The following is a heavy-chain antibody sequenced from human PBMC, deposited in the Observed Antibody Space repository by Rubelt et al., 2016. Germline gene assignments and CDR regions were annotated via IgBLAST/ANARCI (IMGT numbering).Heavy chain of an antibody. CDR2: ISAYNGNT. J-gene: IGHJ1*01. D-gene: IGHD2-2*01. CDR3: ASGGGSSYQLLLEYFQH. V-gene: IGHV1-18*01. Sequence: GLEWMGWISAYNGNTNYAQKLQGRVTMTTDTSTSTAYMELRSLRSDDTAVYYCASGGGSSYQLLLEYFQHWGQGTLVTVSS.